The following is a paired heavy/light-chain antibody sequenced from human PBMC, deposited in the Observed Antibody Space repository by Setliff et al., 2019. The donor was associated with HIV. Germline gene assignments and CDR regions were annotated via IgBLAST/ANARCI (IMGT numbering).Heavy chain of an antibody. CDR2: IKQDGNVK. CDR3: ATEAGEFSYGYAL. J-gene: IGHJ4*02. Sequence: EIQLVESGGALVQPGGSLRLSCAASGFTFSNFWMSWVRQAPGKGLVWVANIKQDGNVKYYVDSVKGRFTISRDNAKKSLYLQMNSLRAEDTAVYYCATEAGEFSYGYALWGQGTLVTVSS. V-gene: IGHV3-7*01. D-gene: IGHD5-18*01. CDR1: GFTFSNFW.
Light chain of an antibody. CDR3: ATWDNSLSERV. CDR2: ENN. CDR1: SSNIGSFY. Sequence: QSVLTQPPSASGTPGQRVTMSCSGSSSNIGSFYVYWYQQLPGTAPKLLIYENNQRPSGVPDRFSGSKSGTSASLAISGLRSEDEADYYCATWDNSLSERVFGGGTKLTVL. J-gene: IGLJ3*02. V-gene: IGLV1-47*01.